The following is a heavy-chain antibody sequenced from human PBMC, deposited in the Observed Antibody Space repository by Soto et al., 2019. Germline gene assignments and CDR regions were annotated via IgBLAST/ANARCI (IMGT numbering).Heavy chain of an antibody. CDR3: AIFCGGDLYSYYGMDV. J-gene: IGHJ6*02. Sequence: GESLKISCKGSGYSFTSYWISWVRQMPGKGLEWMGRIDPSDSYTNYSPSFQGHVTISADKSISTAYLQWSSLKASDTAMYYCAIFCGGDLYSYYGMDVWGQGITVTVSS. CDR1: GYSFTSYW. CDR2: IDPSDSYT. V-gene: IGHV5-10-1*01. D-gene: IGHD2-21*01.